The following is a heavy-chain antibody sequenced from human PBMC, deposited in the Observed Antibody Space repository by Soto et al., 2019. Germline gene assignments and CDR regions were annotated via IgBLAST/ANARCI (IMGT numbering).Heavy chain of an antibody. D-gene: IGHD1-26*01. CDR3: ARHQVQSGSLEELDY. CDR1: GGSITSSSYY. V-gene: IGHV4-39*01. Sequence: QLQLQESGPGLVKPSETLSLTCTVSGGSITSSSYYWGWIRQPPGKGLEWIGSLYYSGSAYYNPSLRSRVTISVDTSTNQFSLKLSSVTAADTAVYYCARHQVQSGSLEELDYWGQGTLVTVSS. CDR2: LYYSGSA. J-gene: IGHJ4*02.